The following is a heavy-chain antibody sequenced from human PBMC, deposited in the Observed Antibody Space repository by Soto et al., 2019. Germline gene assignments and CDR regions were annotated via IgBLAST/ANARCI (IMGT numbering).Heavy chain of an antibody. CDR2: IYYSGST. J-gene: IGHJ4*02. Sequence: PSETLSLTCTVSGGSVSSGSYYWSWIRQPPGKGLEWIGYIYYSGSTNYNPSLKSRVTISVDTSKNQFSLKLSSVTAADTAVYYCAASVLRYFDWLSTYYFDYWGQGTLVTVSS. CDR3: AASVLRYFDWLSTYYFDY. D-gene: IGHD3-9*01. CDR1: GGSVSSGSYY. V-gene: IGHV4-61*01.